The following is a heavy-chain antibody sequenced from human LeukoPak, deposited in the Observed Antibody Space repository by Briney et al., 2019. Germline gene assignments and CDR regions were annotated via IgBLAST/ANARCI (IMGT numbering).Heavy chain of an antibody. Sequence: SETLSLTCTVSGGSISSYYWSWIRQPPGKGLEWIGYIYYSGSTNYNPSLKSRVTISVDTSKNQFSLKLSSVTAADTAVYYCARRQTPYDSSGYHXXXDIWGQGTMXTVSS. J-gene: IGHJ3*02. V-gene: IGHV4-59*01. CDR3: ARRQTPYDSSGYHXXXDI. D-gene: IGHD3-22*01. CDR1: GGSISSYY. CDR2: IYYSGST.